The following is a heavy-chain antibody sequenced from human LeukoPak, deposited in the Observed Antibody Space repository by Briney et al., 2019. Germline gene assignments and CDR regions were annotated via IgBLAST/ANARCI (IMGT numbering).Heavy chain of an antibody. V-gene: IGHV4-34*01. D-gene: IGHD5-24*01. J-gene: IGHJ4*02. CDR1: GGYFSDYY. CDR3: AREGRDGSRYYFDY. Sequence: NSGETLSLTCAVYGGYFSDYYWNWIRQPPGKGLEWIGEINHSGSTDYNPSLKSRVSISVDTSKNQFSLKLNSVTAADTAVYYCAREGRDGSRYYFDYGSQGTLVTVSS. CDR2: INHSGST.